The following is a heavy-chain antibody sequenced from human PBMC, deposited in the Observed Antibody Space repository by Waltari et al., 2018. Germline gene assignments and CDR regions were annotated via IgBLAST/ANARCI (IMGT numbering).Heavy chain of an antibody. CDR2: IYSGGST. V-gene: IGHV3-53*01. CDR1: GFTVSSNY. J-gene: IGHJ4*02. CDR3: ARVYPIFLEWLPFDY. Sequence: EVQLVESGGGLIQPGGSLRLSCAAPGFTVSSNYMSWVRQAPGKGLELVSVIYSGGSTYYADSVKGRFTISRDNSKNTLYLQMNSLRAEDTAVYYCARVYPIFLEWLPFDYWGQGTLVTVSS. D-gene: IGHD3-3*01.